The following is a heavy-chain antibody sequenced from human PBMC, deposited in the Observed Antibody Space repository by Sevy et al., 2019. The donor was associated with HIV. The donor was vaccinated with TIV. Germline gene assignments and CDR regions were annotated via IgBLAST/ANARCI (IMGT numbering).Heavy chain of an antibody. D-gene: IGHD6-13*01. Sequence: SETLSLTCAVYGGSFSGYYWSWIRQPPGKGLEWIGEINHSGSTNYNPSLKSRVTISVDTSKNQFSLKLSSVTAADTAIFYCARERGITATGRYQYYYYYYMDVWGKGTTVTVSS. J-gene: IGHJ6*03. CDR3: ARERGITATGRYQYYYYYYMDV. CDR1: GGSFSGYY. V-gene: IGHV4-34*01. CDR2: INHSGST.